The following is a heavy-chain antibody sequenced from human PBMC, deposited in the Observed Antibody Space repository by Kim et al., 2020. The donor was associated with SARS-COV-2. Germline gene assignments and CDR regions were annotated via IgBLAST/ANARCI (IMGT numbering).Heavy chain of an antibody. V-gene: IGHV3-53*01. D-gene: IGHD6-13*01. CDR1: GFTLSDNY. J-gene: IGHJ4*02. CDR2: IYSGGRT. Sequence: GGSLRLSCAVSGFTLSDNYMTWVRQAPGKGLEWVSLIYSGGRTDYADSVRGRFSISRDKSKNMMYLQMNSLRVEDMAVYYCARASAGGPSDYWGQGTLVTVSS. CDR3: ARASAGGPSDY.